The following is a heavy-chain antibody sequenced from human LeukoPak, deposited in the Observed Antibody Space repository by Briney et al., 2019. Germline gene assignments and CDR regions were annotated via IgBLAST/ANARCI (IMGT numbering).Heavy chain of an antibody. CDR1: GYTFTSYY. V-gene: IGHV1-46*01. CDR3: ARDQNYYGSGSYSISLGFDY. J-gene: IGHJ4*02. D-gene: IGHD3-10*01. CDR2: INPSGGST. Sequence: GASVKVSCKASGYTFTSYYMHWVRQAPGQGLEWMGIINPSGGSTSYAQKFQGRVTMTRDTSTSIVYMELSSLRSEDTAVYYCARDQNYYGSGSYSISLGFDYWGQGTLVTVSS.